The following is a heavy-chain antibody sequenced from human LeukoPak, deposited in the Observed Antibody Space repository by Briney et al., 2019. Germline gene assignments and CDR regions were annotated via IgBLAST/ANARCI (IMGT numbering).Heavy chain of an antibody. D-gene: IGHD3-22*01. J-gene: IGHJ3*02. CDR3: ARQGVYDSSGYYYPDAFDI. CDR1: GYXFTSYW. V-gene: IGHV5-10-1*01. Sequence: GESLRISCNGSGYXFTSYWISWVRQMPGKGLEWMGRIDPSDSYTNYSPSFQGHVTISADKSISTAYLQWSSLKASDTAMYYCARQGVYDSSGYYYPDAFDIWGQGTMVTVSS. CDR2: IDPSDSYT.